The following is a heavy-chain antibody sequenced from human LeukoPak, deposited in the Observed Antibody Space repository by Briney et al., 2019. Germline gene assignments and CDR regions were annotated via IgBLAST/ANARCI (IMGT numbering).Heavy chain of an antibody. Sequence: SGPALVKPTQTLTLTCTFSGFSLSTSGMCVSWIRQPPGKALEWLARIDWGDDKYYSTSLKTRLTISKDTSKNQVVLTMTNMDPVDTATYYCARMGVTTLWFDPWGQGTLVTVSS. CDR3: ARMGVTTLWFDP. CDR1: GFSLSTSGMC. D-gene: IGHD4-17*01. V-gene: IGHV2-70*11. J-gene: IGHJ5*02. CDR2: IDWGDDK.